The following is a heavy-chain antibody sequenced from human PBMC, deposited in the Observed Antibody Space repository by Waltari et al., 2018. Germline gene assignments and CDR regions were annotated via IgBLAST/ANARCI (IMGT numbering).Heavy chain of an antibody. CDR1: GGTFSSYA. J-gene: IGHJ3*02. CDR3: ARKTLRPYSSSPYYKAFDI. CDR2: IIPSFCTA. D-gene: IGHD6-6*01. Sequence: QVQLVQSGAEVKKPGSSVKVSCKASGGTFSSYAISWVRQAPGQGLEWMGGIIPSFCTAKYAQKFQGRGTITADESPSTAYMELSSLRAEDTAVYYWARKTLRPYSSSPYYKAFDIWGQGTMVTVSS. V-gene: IGHV1-69*13.